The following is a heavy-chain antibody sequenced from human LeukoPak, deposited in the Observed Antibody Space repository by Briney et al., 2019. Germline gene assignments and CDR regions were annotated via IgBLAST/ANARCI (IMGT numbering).Heavy chain of an antibody. V-gene: IGHV3-23*01. CDR2: ISGSGTNT. CDR3: ARDRIPLIDDGDYLADYYYYMDV. D-gene: IGHD4-17*01. J-gene: IGHJ6*03. Sequence: PGGSLRLSCAASGFTFSSYWMHWVRQAPGKGLEGVSVISGSGTNTYYADSVKGRFTISRDNSKNTLSLQMNSLRADDTAVYYCARDRIPLIDDGDYLADYYYYMDVWGKGTTVTVSS. CDR1: GFTFSSYW.